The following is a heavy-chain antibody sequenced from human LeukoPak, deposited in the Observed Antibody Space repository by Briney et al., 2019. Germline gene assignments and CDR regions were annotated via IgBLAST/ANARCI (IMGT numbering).Heavy chain of an antibody. V-gene: IGHV1-69*13. CDR3: ARDPGIAAAGTRYFDY. D-gene: IGHD6-13*01. J-gene: IGHJ4*02. CDR1: GGTFSSYA. Sequence: SVKVSCKASGGTFSSYAISWVRQAPGQGLEWRGGIIPIFGTANYAQKFQGRVTITADESTSTAYMELSSLRSEDTAVYYCARDPGIAAAGTRYFDYWGQGTLVTVSS. CDR2: IIPIFGTA.